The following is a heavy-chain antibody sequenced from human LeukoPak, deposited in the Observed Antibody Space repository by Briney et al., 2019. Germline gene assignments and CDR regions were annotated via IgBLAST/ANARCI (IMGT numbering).Heavy chain of an antibody. Sequence: SETLSLTCTVSGGSISSYYWNWLRQPPGKGLEWIGYIYDSGSTNYNPSLKSRVTISIDTSKNQFSLRLTSVTAADTAVYYCARVCPRSEVEAVPGTCYFDYWGQGTLVTVSS. J-gene: IGHJ4*02. CDR2: IYDSGST. D-gene: IGHD6-19*01. CDR3: ARVCPRSEVEAVPGTCYFDY. CDR1: GGSISSYY. V-gene: IGHV4-59*08.